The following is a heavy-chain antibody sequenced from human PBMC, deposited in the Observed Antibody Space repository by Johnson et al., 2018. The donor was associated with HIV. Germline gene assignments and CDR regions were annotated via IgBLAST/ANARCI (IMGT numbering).Heavy chain of an antibody. CDR2: IKQDGSEK. CDR1: GFAFSNAW. J-gene: IGHJ3*02. CDR3: ASSSLAWGVDAFDI. Sequence: VQLVESGGDLVKPGGSLRLSCAASGFAFSNAWMSWVRQAPGKGLEWVANIKQDGSEKYYADSVKGRFTVSRDSSKNTLYLQMNSLRVEDTAVYYCASSSLAWGVDAFDIWGQGTKVTVSS. V-gene: IGHV3-7*03. D-gene: IGHD3-10*01.